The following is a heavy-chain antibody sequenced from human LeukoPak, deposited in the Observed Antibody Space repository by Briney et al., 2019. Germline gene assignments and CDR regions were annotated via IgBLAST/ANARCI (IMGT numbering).Heavy chain of an antibody. CDR2: IRYDGSNK. CDR3: AKERTLYYYYMDV. D-gene: IGHD2-2*01. Sequence: GGSLRLSCAASGFTFSSYGMHWVRQAPGKGLEWVAFIRYDGSNKYYADSVKGRFTISRDNSKNTLYLQMNCLRAEDTAVYYCAKERTLYYYYMDVWGKGTTVTVSS. V-gene: IGHV3-30*02. CDR1: GFTFSSYG. J-gene: IGHJ6*03.